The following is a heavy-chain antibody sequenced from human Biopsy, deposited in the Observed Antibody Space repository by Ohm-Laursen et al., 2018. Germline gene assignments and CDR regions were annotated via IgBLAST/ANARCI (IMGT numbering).Heavy chain of an antibody. CDR2: ISANSGNT. V-gene: IGHV1-18*01. Sequence: GASVEVSCKVSGYTLAGFGVGWVRQAPGQGLEWMGWISANSGNTNYAQKFQGRVTMTADTSTSTAYMELRSLTSDDTAIYYCARGMAVAVTLYYFDYWGQGSLLTVSS. CDR1: GYTLAGFG. J-gene: IGHJ4*02. CDR3: ARGMAVAVTLYYFDY. D-gene: IGHD6-19*01.